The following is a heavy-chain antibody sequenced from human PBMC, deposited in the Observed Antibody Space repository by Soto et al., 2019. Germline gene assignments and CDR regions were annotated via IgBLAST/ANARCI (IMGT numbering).Heavy chain of an antibody. CDR1: GFTFDDYA. D-gene: IGHD5-18*01. V-gene: IGHV3-9*01. CDR2: ISFNSDNI. CDR3: TKDLNRETGYNYAGYYYYGMDV. Sequence: EVQLVESGGGLVQPGRSLRLSCAASGFTFDDYAMHWVRQAPGKGLEWVSSISFNSDNIDYADSVKGRFTISRDNAKNSLYLQMNSLRAEDTALYHCTKDLNRETGYNYAGYYYYGMDVWGQGTTVTVSS. J-gene: IGHJ6*02.